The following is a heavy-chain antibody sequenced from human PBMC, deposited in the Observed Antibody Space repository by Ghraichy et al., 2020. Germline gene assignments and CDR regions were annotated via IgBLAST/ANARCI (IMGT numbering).Heavy chain of an antibody. CDR2: IYYSVRS. Sequence: SETLSLTCTVSGGSIGSYYWHWIRQPPGKGLEWIGYIYYSVRSDYNPSLKSRVTTSVATSENHFSVKLSSVTASDTAVYYWAQGRSTWAYIFDQWGPGTLVNVSS. CDR1: GGSIGSYY. J-gene: IGHJ4*02. D-gene: IGHD6-13*01. CDR3: AQGRSTWAYIFDQ. V-gene: IGHV4-59*01.